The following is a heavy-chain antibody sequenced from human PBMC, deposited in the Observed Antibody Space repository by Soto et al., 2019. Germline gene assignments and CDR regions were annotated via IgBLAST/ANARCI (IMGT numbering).Heavy chain of an antibody. CDR2: IRVRNGDT. V-gene: IGHV1-18*01. J-gene: IGHJ4*02. CDR1: GYIFTSND. CDR3: ARESRTWVDGVIGPGDY. Sequence: QVQFVQSGAEVKEPGDSVKVSCRASGYIFTSNDITWVRQAPGQGLEWMGWIRVRNGDTHYAPKFRGRVTVTRDTSTSTAYMELRSLRSDDTAVYYSARESRTWVDGVIGPGDYWGQGTLVTVSS. D-gene: IGHD3-10*01.